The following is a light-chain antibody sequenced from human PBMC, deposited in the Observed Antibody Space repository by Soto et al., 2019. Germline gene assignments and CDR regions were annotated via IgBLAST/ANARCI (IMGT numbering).Light chain of an antibody. V-gene: IGLV2-14*01. J-gene: IGLJ2*01. CDR3: SSYTSSSTLGVV. CDR1: SSDVGDYKY. CDR2: EVS. Sequence: QSALTQPASVSGSPGQSITISCTGTSSDVGDYKYVSWYQQHPGKAPKLMIYEVSNRPSGVSNRFSGSKSGNTASLTISGLQAEDEADYYCSSYTSSSTLGVVFGGGTKLTVL.